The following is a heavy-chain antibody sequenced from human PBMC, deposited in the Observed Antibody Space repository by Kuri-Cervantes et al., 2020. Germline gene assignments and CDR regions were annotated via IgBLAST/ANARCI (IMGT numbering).Heavy chain of an antibody. CDR2: VYYSGST. D-gene: IGHD4-17*01. CDR3: ARDWSGYGDEMGYFDY. CDR1: GGSISSYY. J-gene: IGHJ4*02. V-gene: IGHV4-59*01. Sequence: SETLSLTCTVSGGSISSYYWSWIRQPPGKGLEWIGYVYYSGSTNYNPTLKSRVTISVDTSKNQFSLMLSSVTAADTAVYYCARDWSGYGDEMGYFDYWGQGTLVTVSS.